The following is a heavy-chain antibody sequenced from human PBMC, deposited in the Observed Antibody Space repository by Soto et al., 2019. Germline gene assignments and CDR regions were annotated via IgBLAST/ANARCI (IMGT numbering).Heavy chain of an antibody. CDR1: GFTFSNYA. J-gene: IGHJ4*02. CDR3: TKANRYCSGANCFTFDY. Sequence: GGSLRLSCTASGFTFSNYAMSWVRQAPGKGLEWVSTFSSGGGGTYHADSVKGRFTISRDNSKNTLSLQMNSLRAEDTAVYYCTKANRYCSGANCFTFDYWGLGTLVTVSS. V-gene: IGHV3-23*01. D-gene: IGHD2-15*01. CDR2: FSSGGGGT.